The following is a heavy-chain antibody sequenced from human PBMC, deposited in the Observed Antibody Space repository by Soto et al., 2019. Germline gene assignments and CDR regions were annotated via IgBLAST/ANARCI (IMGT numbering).Heavy chain of an antibody. V-gene: IGHV4-30-4*01. CDR3: AREGVYGESFDY. Sequence: SETLSLTCTVSGGSISSGDYYWGWIRQPPGKGLEWIGYIYYSGSTYYNPSLKSRVTISVDTSKNQFSLKLSSVTAADTAVYYCAREGVYGESFDYWGQGTLVTVSS. J-gene: IGHJ4*02. CDR2: IYYSGST. D-gene: IGHD4-17*01. CDR1: GGSISSGDYY.